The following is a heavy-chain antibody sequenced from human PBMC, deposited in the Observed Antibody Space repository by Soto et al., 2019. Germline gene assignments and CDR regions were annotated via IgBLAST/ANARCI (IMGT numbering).Heavy chain of an antibody. D-gene: IGHD1-20*01. J-gene: IGHJ4*02. CDR3: ARRLDNTLDF. V-gene: IGHV5-51*01. CDR1: GYNFATYW. Sequence: GEALKISSKGSGYNFATYWIGWVRQMPGKGLEWMGIIYPHDSDTRYSPSFQGQVTISADKSISNAYLQWSSLKASDTAIYYCARRLDNTLDFWGQGTLVTVS. CDR2: IYPHDSDT.